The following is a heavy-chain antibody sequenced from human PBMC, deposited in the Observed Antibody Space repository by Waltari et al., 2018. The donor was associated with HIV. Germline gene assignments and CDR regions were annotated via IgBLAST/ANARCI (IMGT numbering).Heavy chain of an antibody. Sequence: EVQLVESGGGLVQPGGSLRLSCAASGFTFSSYSMNWVRQAPGKGLEWVSYISSSSSTIYYADSGKGRFTISRDNAKNSLYLQMNSLRAEDTAVYYCARAQVGYFDWLASFDYWGQGTLVTVSS. CDR2: ISSSSSTI. D-gene: IGHD3-9*01. CDR1: GFTFSSYS. CDR3: ARAQVGYFDWLASFDY. V-gene: IGHV3-48*01. J-gene: IGHJ4*02.